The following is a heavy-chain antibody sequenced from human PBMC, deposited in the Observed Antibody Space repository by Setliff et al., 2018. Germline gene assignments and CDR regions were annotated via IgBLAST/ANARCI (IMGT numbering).Heavy chain of an antibody. CDR3: AREGVHTRSSTDYHYYMDV. CDR1: GYIFNTFG. D-gene: IGHD1-26*01. CDR2: NSV. Sequence: ASVKVSCKASGYIFNTFGISWVRQAPGQGLEWMGWNSVYARKFQGRVTIMTDESTSTAFMELSSLTSEDTAVYYCAREGVHTRSSTDYHYYMDVWGRGTTVTVSS. J-gene: IGHJ6*03. V-gene: IGHV1-18*01.